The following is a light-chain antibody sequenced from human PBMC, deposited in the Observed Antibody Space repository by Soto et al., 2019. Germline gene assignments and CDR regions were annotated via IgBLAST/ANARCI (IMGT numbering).Light chain of an antibody. Sequence: EIVMTQSPATLSLSPGERAALSCRASQSINSELAWYQQKPGQPPRLLIYGASTRDTGVPARFTGSESGSECTRTISGLQSEDFAVYYCQPGHNWPLTFGQGTRLEI. CDR2: GAS. J-gene: IGKJ2*01. V-gene: IGKV3-15*01. CDR1: QSINSE. CDR3: QPGHNWPLT.